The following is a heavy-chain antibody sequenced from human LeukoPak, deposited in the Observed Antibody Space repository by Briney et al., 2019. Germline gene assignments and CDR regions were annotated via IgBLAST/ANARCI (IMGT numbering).Heavy chain of an antibody. V-gene: IGHV1-69*04. CDR1: GGTFSSYA. D-gene: IGHD3-22*01. CDR3: ARKGHYYDSSGLDY. CDR2: IIPILGIA. Sequence: ASVKVSCKASGGTFSSYAIIWVRQAPGQGLEWMGRIIPILGIANYAQKFQGRVTITADKSTSTAYMELSSLRSEDTAVYYCARKGHYYDSSGLDYWGQGTLVTASS. J-gene: IGHJ4*02.